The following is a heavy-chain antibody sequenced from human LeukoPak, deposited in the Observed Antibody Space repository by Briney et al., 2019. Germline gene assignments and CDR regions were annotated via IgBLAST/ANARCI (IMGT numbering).Heavy chain of an antibody. V-gene: IGHV3-30*04. CDR2: ISYDGSNK. Sequence: GGSLRLSCAASGFTFSSYAMHWVRQAPGKGLEWVAVISYDGSNKYYADSVKGRFTISRDNSKNTLYLQMNSLRAEVTAVYYCARDLGYSYGWYFDYWGQGTLVTVSS. CDR3: ARDLGYSYGWYFDY. CDR1: GFTFSSYA. J-gene: IGHJ4*02. D-gene: IGHD5-18*01.